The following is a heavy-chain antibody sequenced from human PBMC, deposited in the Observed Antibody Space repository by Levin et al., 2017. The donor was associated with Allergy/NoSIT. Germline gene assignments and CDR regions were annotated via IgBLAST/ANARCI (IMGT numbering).Heavy chain of an antibody. CDR2: ISGSGGST. D-gene: IGHD6-19*01. CDR3: AKTPTSGIAVAGARRYFDS. J-gene: IGHJ4*02. V-gene: IGHV3-23*01. Sequence: GESLKISCAASGFTFSSYAMSWVRQAPGKGLEWVSGISGSGGSTYYADSVNGRFTISRDNSKNTLYLQMNSLRVEDTAVYYCAKTPTSGIAVAGARRYFDSWGQGTLVTVSS. CDR1: GFTFSSYA.